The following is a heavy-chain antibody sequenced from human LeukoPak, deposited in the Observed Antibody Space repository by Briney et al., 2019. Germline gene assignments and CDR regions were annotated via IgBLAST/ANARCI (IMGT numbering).Heavy chain of an antibody. J-gene: IGHJ4*02. CDR2: NSGDGGST. CDR3: AEPITSSSWYFDY. Sequence: GGSLRLSCAASGFTFDDYAMHWVRQAPGKGLEWVSLNSGDGGSTYYADSVKGRFTISRDNSKNSLYLQMNSLKTAAIALYSCAEPITSSSWYFDYWGQGTLVTVSS. V-gene: IGHV3-43*02. CDR1: GFTFDDYA. D-gene: IGHD6-13*01.